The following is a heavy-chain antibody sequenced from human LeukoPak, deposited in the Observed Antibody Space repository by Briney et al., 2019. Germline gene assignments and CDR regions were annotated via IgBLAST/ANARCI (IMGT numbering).Heavy chain of an antibody. CDR2: ISWNSGSI. V-gene: IGHV3-9*01. CDR3: AKAFYGLKSAFDI. CDR1: GFTFDDYA. Sequence: GGSLRLSCAASGFTFDDYAMHWVRQAPGKGLEWVSGISWNSGSIGYADSVKGRFTISRDNAKNSLYLQMNSLRAEDTALYYCAKAFYGLKSAFDIWGQGTMVTVSS. D-gene: IGHD3-10*01. J-gene: IGHJ3*02.